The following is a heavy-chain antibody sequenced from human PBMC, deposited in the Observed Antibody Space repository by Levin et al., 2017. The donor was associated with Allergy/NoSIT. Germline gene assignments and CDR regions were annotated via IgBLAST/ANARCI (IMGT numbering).Heavy chain of an antibody. CDR3: ACAREGTGAPGTLAWGPKKYLYGMDV. CDR1: GGSLSSYY. V-gene: IGHV4-34*01. CDR2: INPSGTT. J-gene: IGHJ6*02. Sequence: SETLSLTCDVYGGSLSSYYLSWIRQPPGKGLEWIGEINPSGTTNSNPSLKSRVTVSLDTSRKQFSLQLSSVTAADTAVYYCACAREGTGAPGTLAWGPKKYLYGMDVWGQGTTVVVSS. D-gene: IGHD6-13*01.